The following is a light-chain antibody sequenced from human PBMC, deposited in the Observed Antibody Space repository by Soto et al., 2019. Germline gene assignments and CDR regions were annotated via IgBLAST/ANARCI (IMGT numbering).Light chain of an antibody. V-gene: IGKV3-15*01. CDR3: QQYNNWPPMYT. J-gene: IGKJ2*01. Sequence: ELVMTQSAVTLSVSPGVRATLSCRASQSVGSNLAWYQQKPGQAPRLLIYDASTRATGIPARFSGSGSGTEFTLTISSLQSEDFAVYYCQQYNNWPPMYTFGQGTKLEIK. CDR1: QSVGSN. CDR2: DAS.